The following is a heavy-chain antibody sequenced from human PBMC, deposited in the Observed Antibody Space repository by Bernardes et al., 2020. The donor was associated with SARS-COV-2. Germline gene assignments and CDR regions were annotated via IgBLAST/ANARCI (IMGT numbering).Heavy chain of an antibody. D-gene: IGHD3-10*01. Sequence: SETLSLTCAVYGGSFSGYYWSWIRQPPGKGLEWIGEINHSGSTYYNPSLKSRVTISVDTSKNQFSLKLSSVTAADTAVYYCARHRNIRGPRWFDPWGQGTLVTVSS. V-gene: IGHV4-34*01. J-gene: IGHJ5*02. CDR3: ARHRNIRGPRWFDP. CDR1: GGSFSGYY. CDR2: INHSGST.